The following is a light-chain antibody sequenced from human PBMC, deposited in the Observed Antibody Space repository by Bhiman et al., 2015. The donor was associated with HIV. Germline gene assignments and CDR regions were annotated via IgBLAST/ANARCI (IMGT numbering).Light chain of an antibody. CDR3: QVWDSSTRVV. V-gene: IGLV3-21*01. J-gene: IGLJ2*01. Sequence: SYELTQPPSVSVAPGKTARITCGGNNIGSKSVHWYQQRPGQAPVLVIYYDRDRPSGIPERFSGSNSGNTATLTISRAQAGDEADYYCQVWDSSTRVVFGGGTKLTVL. CDR1: NIGSKS. CDR2: YDR.